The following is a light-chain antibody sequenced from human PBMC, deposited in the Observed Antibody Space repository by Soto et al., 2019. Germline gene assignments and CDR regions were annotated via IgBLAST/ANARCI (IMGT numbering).Light chain of an antibody. CDR3: QQYSSPPPLYT. CDR1: QTISSSY. V-gene: IGKV3-20*01. CDR2: GAS. J-gene: IGKJ2*01. Sequence: EIVLTQSPDTLSLSPGERATLSCRVSQTISSSYLAWYQQKPGQAPRLLIYGASSRATGIPDRFSGSGSGTDFTLSISRLEPEDFAVYFCQQYSSPPPLYTFGKGTKLEIK.